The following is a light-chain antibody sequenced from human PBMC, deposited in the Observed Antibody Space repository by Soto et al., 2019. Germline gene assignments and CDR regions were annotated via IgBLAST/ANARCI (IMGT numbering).Light chain of an antibody. V-gene: IGKV3-15*01. J-gene: IGKJ1*01. CDR3: QQYNNWPPLA. CDR2: GAS. Sequence: EIVMTQSPATLSVSPGERATLSCRASQSVSSNLAWYQQQPGQAPRILIYGASTRATGIPARFSGSGSGTEFTLTISSLQSEDFAVYYCQQYNNWPPLAFGQGTKVEIK. CDR1: QSVSSN.